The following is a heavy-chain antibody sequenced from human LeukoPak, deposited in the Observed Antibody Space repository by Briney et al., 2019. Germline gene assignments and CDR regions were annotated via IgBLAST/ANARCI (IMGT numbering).Heavy chain of an antibody. V-gene: IGHV4-39*01. Sequence: SETLSLTCTVSGDSISSSSYYWGWIRQPPGKGLEWIGTIFYSGSTYYNPSLKSRVTISVDTSKNQFSLKLSSVTAADTADYYCARAQGNGLIDFWGQGTLVTVSS. CDR3: ARAQGNGLIDF. J-gene: IGHJ4*02. CDR2: IFYSGST. CDR1: GDSISSSSYY. D-gene: IGHD3/OR15-3a*01.